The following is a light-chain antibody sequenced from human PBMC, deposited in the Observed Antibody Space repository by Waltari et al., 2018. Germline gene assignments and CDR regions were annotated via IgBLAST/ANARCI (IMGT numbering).Light chain of an antibody. V-gene: IGLV2-8*01. J-gene: IGLJ3*02. Sequence: QSALTQPPTASGSPGQSVTISCTGTSSDICGFHNYVSWYQQRPGKAPKLMIYEVAKRPSGVPDRFSGSKSGNTASLTVSGLQAEDEADYYCSSFAGSNILLFGGGTKLTVL. CDR3: SSFAGSNILL. CDR1: SSDICGFHNY. CDR2: EVA.